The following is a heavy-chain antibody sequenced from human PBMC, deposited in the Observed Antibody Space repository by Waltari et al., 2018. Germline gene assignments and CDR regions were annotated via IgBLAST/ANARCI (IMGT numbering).Heavy chain of an antibody. CDR3: ARDRGRGLYLDT. J-gene: IGHJ5*02. V-gene: IGHV4-4*02. Sequence: QLQLQESGPGLVQPSGTLSLTCAVSGDSLSSSYVWNWVRQSPQKGLEWMGQVRGSGTTNYNPSFASRVTISLDTSNNQFSLKLTSATAADTAVYYCARDRGRGLYLDTWGPGILVSVSP. D-gene: IGHD2-15*01. CDR1: GDSLSSSYV. CDR2: VRGSGTT.